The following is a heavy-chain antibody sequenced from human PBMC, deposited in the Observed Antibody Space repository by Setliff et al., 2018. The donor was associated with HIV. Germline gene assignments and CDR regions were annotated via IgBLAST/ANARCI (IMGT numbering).Heavy chain of an antibody. CDR3: ARGHCSGTNCYGVDYYGMDV. CDR1: GGSISNSRYY. Sequence: SETLSLSCTVSGGSISNSRYYWSWIRQPPGKGLEWIGEINHSGRTKYNPSLKSRVTMSVDTSKNRFSVKLTSVTAADTAVYYCARGHCSGTNCYGVDYYGMDVWGQGTTVTVSS. J-gene: IGHJ6*02. V-gene: IGHV4-39*07. CDR2: INHSGRT. D-gene: IGHD2-2*01.